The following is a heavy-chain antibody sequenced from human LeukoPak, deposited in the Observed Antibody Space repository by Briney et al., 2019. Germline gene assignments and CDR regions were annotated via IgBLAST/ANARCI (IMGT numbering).Heavy chain of an antibody. Sequence: GGSLRLSCAASGFTYSSYARSWVRQAPEKGLEWVSAISGSGGSTYYADSVKGRFTISRDNSKNTLYLQMNSLRAEDTAVYYCARDNGWSADFWGQGTLVTVSS. V-gene: IGHV3-23*01. CDR1: GFTYSSYA. J-gene: IGHJ4*02. CDR2: ISGSGGST. D-gene: IGHD2-15*01. CDR3: ARDNGWSADF.